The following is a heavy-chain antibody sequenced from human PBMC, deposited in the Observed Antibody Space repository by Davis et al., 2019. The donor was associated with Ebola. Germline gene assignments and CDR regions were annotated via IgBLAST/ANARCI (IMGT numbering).Heavy chain of an antibody. V-gene: IGHV1-24*01. Sequence: ASVKVSCKVSGYTLTELSMHWVRQAPGKGLEWMGGFDPEDGETIYAQKFQGRVTMTEDTSTDTVYMELSSLRSEDTAVYYCARLSNYYYDSSGYPGAFDIWGQGTMVTVSS. D-gene: IGHD3-22*01. J-gene: IGHJ3*02. CDR3: ARLSNYYYDSSGYPGAFDI. CDR2: FDPEDGET. CDR1: GYTLTELS.